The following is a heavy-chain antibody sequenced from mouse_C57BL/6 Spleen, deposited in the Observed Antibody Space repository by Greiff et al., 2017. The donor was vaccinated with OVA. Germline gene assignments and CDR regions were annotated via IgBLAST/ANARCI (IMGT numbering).Heavy chain of an antibody. CDR3: ARGGKTYYFDY. CDR2: INPNNGGT. V-gene: IGHV1-22*01. J-gene: IGHJ2*01. Sequence: EVQLQESGPELVKPGASVKMSCKASGYTFTDYNMHWVKQSHGKSLEWIGYINPNNGGTSYNQKVKGKATLTVNKSSSTAYMELRSLTSEDSAVYYCARGGKTYYFDYWGQGTTLTVSS. CDR1: GYTFTDYN.